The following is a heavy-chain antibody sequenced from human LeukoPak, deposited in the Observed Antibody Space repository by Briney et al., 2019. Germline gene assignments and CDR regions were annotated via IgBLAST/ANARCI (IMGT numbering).Heavy chain of an antibody. CDR1: GGTFSSYA. V-gene: IGHV1-69*13. CDR2: IIPIFGTA. J-gene: IGHJ4*02. D-gene: IGHD2-2*01. CDR3: ARVRGKYCSSTSCYSFDY. Sequence: SGKVSCKDSGGTFSSYAISWVRQAPGQGLEWMGEIIPIFGTANYAQKFQGRVTITADESTSTAYMELSSLRSEDTAVYYCARVRGKYCSSTSCYSFDYWGQGTLVTVSS.